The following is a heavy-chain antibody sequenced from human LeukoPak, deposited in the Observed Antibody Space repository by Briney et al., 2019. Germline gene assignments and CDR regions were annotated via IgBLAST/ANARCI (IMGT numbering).Heavy chain of an antibody. CDR2: TNSDGSST. CDR1: GFTFSSYW. CDR3: ARGYPYDAFDI. D-gene: IGHD1-1*01. V-gene: IGHV3-74*01. J-gene: IGHJ3*02. Sequence: PGGSLRLSCAASGFTFSSYWMHWVRQAPGKGLVWVSRTNSDGSSTSYADSVKGRFTISRDNAKNTLYLQMNSLRAEGTAVYYCARGYPYDAFDIWGQGTMVTVSS.